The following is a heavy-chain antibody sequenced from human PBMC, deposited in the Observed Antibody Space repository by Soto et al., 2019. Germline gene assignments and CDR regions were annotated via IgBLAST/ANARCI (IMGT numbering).Heavy chain of an antibody. J-gene: IGHJ3*02. CDR2: IYYSGST. Sequence: SSETLSLTCTVSGGSISSYYWGWIRQPPGKGLEWIGYIYYSGSTNYNPSLKSRVTISVDTSKNQFSLKLSSVTAADTAVYYCARRYGSAFDIWGQGTMVTVSS. CDR3: ARRYGSAFDI. D-gene: IGHD3-10*01. CDR1: GGSISSYY. V-gene: IGHV4-59*01.